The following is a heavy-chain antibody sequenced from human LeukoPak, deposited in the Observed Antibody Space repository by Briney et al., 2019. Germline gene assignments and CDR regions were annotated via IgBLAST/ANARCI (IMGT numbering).Heavy chain of an antibody. V-gene: IGHV3-74*01. CDR2: IKSDGSSV. D-gene: IGHD3-10*01. J-gene: IGHJ4*02. CDR1: GFTFSSYW. CDR3: ARDPRGGTLDY. Sequence: GGSRRLSCGASGFTFSSYWMHWVRQAQGGGLVWVSRIKSDGSSVSYADSVKGRFTISRDNAKNTLYLQMNSLRAEDTAVYYCARDPRGGTLDYWGQGALVTVSS.